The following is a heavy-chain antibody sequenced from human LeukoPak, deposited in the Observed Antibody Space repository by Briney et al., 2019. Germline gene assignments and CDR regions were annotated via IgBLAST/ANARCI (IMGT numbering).Heavy chain of an antibody. CDR3: ARDPHDGSYGMDV. CDR1: GGSISSSNW. Sequence: SETLSLTCAVSGGSISSSNWWSWVRQPPGKGLEWIGYIYHSGSTYYNPSLKSRVTISVDRSKNQFSLKLSSVTAADTAVYYCARDPHDGSYGMDVWGQGTTVTVSS. J-gene: IGHJ6*02. D-gene: IGHD5-24*01. CDR2: IYHSGST. V-gene: IGHV4-4*02.